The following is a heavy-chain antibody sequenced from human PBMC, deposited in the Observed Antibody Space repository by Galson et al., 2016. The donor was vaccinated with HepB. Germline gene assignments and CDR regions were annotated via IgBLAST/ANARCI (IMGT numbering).Heavy chain of an antibody. J-gene: IGHJ5*02. CDR2: ISSNGGST. D-gene: IGHD3-10*01. V-gene: IGHV3-64D*06. Sequence: SLRLSCAASGFTFSSYSMNWVRQAPAKGLAYVSGISSNGGSTYSADSAKGRFTISRDTSKNTLYLQMSSLRTEDTAVYYCVKDRATLVRGIGIDWFDPWGQGTLVTVSS. CDR3: VKDRATLVRGIGIDWFDP. CDR1: GFTFSSYS.